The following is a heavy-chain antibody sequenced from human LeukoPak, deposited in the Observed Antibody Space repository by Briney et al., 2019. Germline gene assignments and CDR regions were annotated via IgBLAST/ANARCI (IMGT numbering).Heavy chain of an antibody. CDR1: GFTFSDYY. Sequence: GGSLRLSCAASGFTFSDYYMSWIRQAPGKGPEWVANINQESTETYYVDSVRGRFTISRDNAKNSLSLQMNSLRVEDTAVYYCAREVDRSFGYWGQGNLVTVSS. CDR2: INQESTET. J-gene: IGHJ4*02. V-gene: IGHV3-7*01. D-gene: IGHD2-15*01. CDR3: AREVDRSFGY.